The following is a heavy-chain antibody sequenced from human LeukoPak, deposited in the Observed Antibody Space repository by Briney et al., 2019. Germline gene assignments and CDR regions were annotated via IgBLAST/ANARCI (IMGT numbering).Heavy chain of an antibody. CDR2: IYYSGST. D-gene: IGHD4-11*01. CDR3: AGARRDDYRPYYFDY. J-gene: IGHJ4*02. Sequence: SETLSLTCTASGGSISSYYWSWIRQPPGKGLEWIGYIYYSGSTNYNPSLKSRVTISVDTSKNQFSLKLSSVTAADTAVYYCAGARRDDYRPYYFDYWGQGTLVTVSS. CDR1: GGSISSYY. V-gene: IGHV4-59*01.